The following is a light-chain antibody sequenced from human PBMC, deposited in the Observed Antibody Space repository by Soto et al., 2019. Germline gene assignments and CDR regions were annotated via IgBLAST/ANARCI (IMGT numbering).Light chain of an antibody. CDR2: RSD. CDR3: SAWDDSLRAVV. J-gene: IGLJ2*01. V-gene: IGLV1-47*01. CDR1: SSNIGTNY. Sequence: QSVLTQPPSASGTPGQRVTISCSGSSSNIGTNYVYWYQQVPGTAPKLLIYRSDQRPSGVPARFSGSKSCTSASLAISGLRYEDEADYYCSAWDDSLRAVVFGGGTKVTVL.